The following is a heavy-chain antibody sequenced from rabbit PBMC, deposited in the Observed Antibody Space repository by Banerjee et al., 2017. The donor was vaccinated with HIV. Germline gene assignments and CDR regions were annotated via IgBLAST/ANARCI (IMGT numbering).Heavy chain of an antibody. Sequence: QQPLEESGGGLVKPGGTLTLTCKASGFDLSNYYYMCWVRQAPGKGLESIACIYTGSGNTWYASWVNGRFTISRSTSLNTVDLKMTSLTAADTATYFCVRCHSYDDYGDYVWDLWGPGTLVTVS. D-gene: IGHD2-1*01. J-gene: IGHJ4*01. CDR3: VRCHSYDDYGDYVWDL. CDR2: IYTGSGNT. V-gene: IGHV1S43*01. CDR1: GFDLSNYYY.